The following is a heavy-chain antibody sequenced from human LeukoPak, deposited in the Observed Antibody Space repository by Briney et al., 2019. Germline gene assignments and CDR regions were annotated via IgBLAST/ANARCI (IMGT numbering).Heavy chain of an antibody. Sequence: ASVKVSCKASGYTFTSYGISWVRQAPGQGLEWMGWISAYNGNTNYAQKLQGRVTMTTDTSTSTAYMELRSLRSDDTAVYYCARNKDLSSWSNPFDYWGQGTLVTVSS. CDR1: GYTFTSYG. V-gene: IGHV1-18*01. CDR3: ARNKDLSSWSNPFDY. D-gene: IGHD6-13*01. CDR2: ISAYNGNT. J-gene: IGHJ4*02.